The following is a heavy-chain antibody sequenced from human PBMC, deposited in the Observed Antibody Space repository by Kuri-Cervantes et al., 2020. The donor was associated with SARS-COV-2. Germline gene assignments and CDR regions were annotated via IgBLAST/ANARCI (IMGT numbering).Heavy chain of an antibody. D-gene: IGHD6-13*01. CDR3: TRDIGDEAIATAGFMSGF. CDR1: GYTFTSYA. CDR2: INTNTGNP. J-gene: IGHJ4*02. Sequence: ASVKVSCKASGYTFTSYAMNWVRQAPGQGLEWMGWINTNTGNPTYAQDFTGRFLISLVTSVNTAYLQISSLKVEDTAIYYCTRDIGDEAIATAGFMSGFWGQGTLVTVSS. V-gene: IGHV7-4-1*02.